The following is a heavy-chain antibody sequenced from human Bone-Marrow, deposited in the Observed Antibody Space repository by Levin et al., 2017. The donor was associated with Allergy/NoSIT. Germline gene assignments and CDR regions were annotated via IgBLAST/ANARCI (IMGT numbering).Heavy chain of an antibody. CDR1: GFTFSSYA. J-gene: IGHJ2*01. Sequence: GESLKISCAASGFTFSSYAMSWVRQAPGGGLVWISAISFNGGTTYYADSVEGRFTISRDNSKNTLYLQMNSLSAEDTAVYFCARGYDSSGYYVWFFDLWGRGALVTVSS. CDR2: ISFNGGTT. D-gene: IGHD3-22*01. CDR3: ARGYDSSGYYVWFFDL. V-gene: IGHV3-23*01.